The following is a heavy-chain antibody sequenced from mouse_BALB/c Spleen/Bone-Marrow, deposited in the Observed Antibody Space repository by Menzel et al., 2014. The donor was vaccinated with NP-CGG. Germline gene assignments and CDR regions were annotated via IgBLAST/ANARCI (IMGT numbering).Heavy chain of an antibody. J-gene: IGHJ2*01. CDR2: IYPGNSDT. CDR3: TRWNYYGNSYDY. D-gene: IGHD1-1*01. V-gene: IGHV1-5*01. Sequence: PGQGLEWIGAIYPGNSDTSYNQKFKGKAKLTAVTSTSTAYMELSSLTNEDSAVYYCTRWNYYGNSYDYWGQGTPLTVSS.